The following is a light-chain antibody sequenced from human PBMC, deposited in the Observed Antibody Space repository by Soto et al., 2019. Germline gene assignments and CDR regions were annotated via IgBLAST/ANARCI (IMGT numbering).Light chain of an antibody. J-gene: IGKJ1*01. CDR1: QXLLHSNGYNY. Sequence: DIVMTQSPLSLPVTPGEPASISXXSSQXLLHSNGYNYLDWYLQKPGQSPXXLIYLGSNRASGVPDRFSGSGSGTDFTLKISRVEAEDVGVYYCMQPLQSWTFGQGTKVDIK. CDR2: LGS. CDR3: MQPLQSWT. V-gene: IGKV2-28*01.